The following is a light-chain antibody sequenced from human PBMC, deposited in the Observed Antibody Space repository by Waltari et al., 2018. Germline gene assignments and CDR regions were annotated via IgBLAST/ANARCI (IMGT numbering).Light chain of an antibody. CDR2: DTS. CDR1: QSVSRY. V-gene: IGKV3-20*01. CDR3: QNYGTLPAT. J-gene: IGKJ1*01. Sequence: PGEIATLSCRASQSVSRYLAWYQQKPGQAPRLLIYDTSIRDTGVPERFGGSGSGTDFSLTISRLEPEDFAVYYCQNYGTLPATFGQGTKVQMK.